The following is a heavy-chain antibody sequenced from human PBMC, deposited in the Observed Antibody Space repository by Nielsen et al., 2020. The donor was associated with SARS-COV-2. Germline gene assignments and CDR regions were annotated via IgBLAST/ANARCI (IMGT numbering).Heavy chain of an antibody. Sequence: SLKISCAASGFTFDDYAMHWVRQAPGKGLEWVSGISWNSGSIGYADSVKGRFTISRDNAKNSLYLQMNSLRAEDTALYYCAKDIEGIYSSSWYGTESYFDYWGQGTLVTVSS. J-gene: IGHJ4*02. CDR1: GFTFDDYA. CDR3: AKDIEGIYSSSWYGTESYFDY. D-gene: IGHD6-13*01. CDR2: ISWNSGSI. V-gene: IGHV3-9*01.